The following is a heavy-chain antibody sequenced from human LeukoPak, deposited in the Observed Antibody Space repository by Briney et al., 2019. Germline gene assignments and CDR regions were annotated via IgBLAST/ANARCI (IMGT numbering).Heavy chain of an antibody. Sequence: GGSLRLSCAASGFTFSSYGMSWVRQAPGKGLEWVSAISGSGGSTYYADSVKGRFTISRDNSKNTLYLQMNSLRAEDTAVYYCAKDRVYGDYGRYWFDPWGQGTLVTVSS. D-gene: IGHD4-17*01. CDR1: GFTFSSYG. V-gene: IGHV3-23*01. CDR3: AKDRVYGDYGRYWFDP. CDR2: ISGSGGST. J-gene: IGHJ5*02.